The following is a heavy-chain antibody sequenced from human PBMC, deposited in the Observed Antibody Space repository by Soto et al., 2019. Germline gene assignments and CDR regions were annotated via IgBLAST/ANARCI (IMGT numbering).Heavy chain of an antibody. J-gene: IGHJ3*02. CDR2: IYSGGST. CDR1: GFTVNSNY. V-gene: IGHV3-66*01. CDR3: GRVSDLRGSSAHDAFDI. D-gene: IGHD2-2*01. Sequence: EVQLVESGGGLVQPGGSLRLSCAASGFTVNSNYMSWVRQAPGKGLGWVSVIYSGGSTYYADSVKGRFTISRDNSKNTLYLEMNSLRAEDTAVYYCGRVSDLRGSSAHDAFDIWGQGTMVTVSS.